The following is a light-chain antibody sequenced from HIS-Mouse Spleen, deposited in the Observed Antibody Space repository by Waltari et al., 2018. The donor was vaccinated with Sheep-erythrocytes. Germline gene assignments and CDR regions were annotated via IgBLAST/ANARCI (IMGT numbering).Light chain of an antibody. J-gene: IGLJ1*01. Sequence: QSALTQPASVSGSPGQSITISCTGTSSDVGGYNYVSWYQQHPGKAPKLMIYEVSNRPSGVSNRFSGSQAGNTASLTIFGLQAVDEADYYCSSYTSSSTLYVFGTGTKVTVL. CDR1: SSDVGGYNY. CDR3: SSYTSSSTLYV. CDR2: EVS. V-gene: IGLV2-14*01.